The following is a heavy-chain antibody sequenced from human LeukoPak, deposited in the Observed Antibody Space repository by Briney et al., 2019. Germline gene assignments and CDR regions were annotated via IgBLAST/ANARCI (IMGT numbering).Heavy chain of an antibody. CDR2: ISASGGST. J-gene: IGHJ4*02. CDR3: ANYDSSGYYYGGLDY. Sequence: GGSLRLSCAASGFTFSSSAMSWVRQVPGKGLEWVSGISASGGSTYYADSVKGRFTISRDNSKNTLYLQMNSLRAEDTAVYYCANYDSSGYYYGGLDYWGQGTLVTVSS. D-gene: IGHD3-22*01. CDR1: GFTFSSSA. V-gene: IGHV3-23*01.